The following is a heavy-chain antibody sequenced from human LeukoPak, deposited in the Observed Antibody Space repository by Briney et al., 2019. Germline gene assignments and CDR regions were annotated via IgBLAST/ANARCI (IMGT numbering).Heavy chain of an antibody. V-gene: IGHV3-66*01. CDR3: TKGLWAGVSAARD. Sequence: GALRLSCAASGFTVSSNYMSWVRQAPGKGPEWVSVIYTSGSTYYADSVKGRFTISRDNSQNTLYLQMNSLRAEDTAVYYCTKGLWAGVSAARDWGQGALVTVSS. J-gene: IGHJ4*02. CDR2: IYTSGST. D-gene: IGHD2-8*01. CDR1: GFTVSSNY.